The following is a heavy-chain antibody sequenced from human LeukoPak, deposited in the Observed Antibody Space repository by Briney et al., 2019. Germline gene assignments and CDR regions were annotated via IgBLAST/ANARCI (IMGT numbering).Heavy chain of an antibody. J-gene: IGHJ6*03. CDR1: GFTFSSYG. CDR3: AKSYYGSGSYYYYYYYMDV. CDR2: IRYDGSNK. Sequence: GGSLRLSCAASGFTFSSYGMHWVRQAPGKGLEWVAFIRYDGSNKYYADPVKGRFTISRDNSKNTLYLQMNSLRAEDTAVYYCAKSYYGSGSYYYYYYYMDVWGKGTTVTISS. V-gene: IGHV3-30*02. D-gene: IGHD3-10*01.